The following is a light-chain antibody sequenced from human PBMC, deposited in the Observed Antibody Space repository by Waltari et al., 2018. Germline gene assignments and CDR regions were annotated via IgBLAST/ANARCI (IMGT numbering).Light chain of an antibody. CDR3: SSYAGNNNLI. J-gene: IGLJ2*01. Sequence: QSALTQPPSASGSPGQSVSISCTGTTSDVGGYNYVSWYQQLPGKAPQLIIYEVRKRPSGVRDRFSASKSGNTASLTVSGLQTEDEADYFCSSYAGNNNLIFGGGTKLTVL. V-gene: IGLV2-8*01. CDR1: TSDVGGYNY. CDR2: EVR.